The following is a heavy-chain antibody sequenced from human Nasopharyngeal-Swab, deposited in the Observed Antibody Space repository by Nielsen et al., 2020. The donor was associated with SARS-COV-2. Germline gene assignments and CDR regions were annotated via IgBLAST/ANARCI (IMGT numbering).Heavy chain of an antibody. CDR3: ARLGIAAAAGTFDI. D-gene: IGHD6-13*01. CDR1: GYSFTSYW. Sequence: GGSLRLSCKASGYSFTSYWIGWVRQMPGKGLEWMGIIYPGDSDTRYSPSFQGQVTISADKSISTAYLQWSSLKASDTAMYFCARLGIAAAAGTFDIWGQGTMVTVSS. J-gene: IGHJ3*02. CDR2: IYPGDSDT. V-gene: IGHV5-51*01.